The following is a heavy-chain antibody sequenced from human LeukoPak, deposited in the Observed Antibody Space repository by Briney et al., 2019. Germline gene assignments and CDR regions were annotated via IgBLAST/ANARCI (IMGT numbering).Heavy chain of an antibody. J-gene: IGHJ6*02. Sequence: ASVKVSCKASGYTFTSYYMHWVRQAPGQGLEWMGIINPSGGSTSYARKFQGRVTMTRDTSTSTVYMELSRLRSDDTAVYYCARDPGYYYYGMDVWGQGTTVTVSS. CDR1: GYTFTSYY. CDR3: ARDPGYYYYGMDV. CDR2: INPSGGST. V-gene: IGHV1-46*01.